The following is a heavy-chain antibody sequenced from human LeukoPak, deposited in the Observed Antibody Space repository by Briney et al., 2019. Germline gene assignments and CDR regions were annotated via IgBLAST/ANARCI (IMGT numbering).Heavy chain of an antibody. D-gene: IGHD3-10*01. J-gene: IGHJ6*02. CDR1: GFTFGSYW. Sequence: GGSLRLSCAASGFTFGSYWMHWVRQAPGKGLVWVSRINSDGSSTSYADSVKGRFTISRDNAKNTLYLQMNSPRAEDTAVYYCARGSGYYGSDYYGMDVWGQGTMVTVSS. V-gene: IGHV3-74*01. CDR2: INSDGSST. CDR3: ARGSGYYGSDYYGMDV.